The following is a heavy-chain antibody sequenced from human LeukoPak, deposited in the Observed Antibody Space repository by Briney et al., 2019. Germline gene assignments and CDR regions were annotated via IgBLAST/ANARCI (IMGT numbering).Heavy chain of an antibody. D-gene: IGHD3-22*01. V-gene: IGHV1-8*01. Sequence: ASVKVSCKASGYTFTSYDINWVRQATGQGLEWMGWMNPNSGNTGYAQKFQGRVTMTRNTSISTAYMELSSLRSEDTAVYYCARALGSQTSGYYDSSGYTFDYWGQGTLVTVSS. CDR3: ARALGSQTSGYYDSSGYTFDY. CDR2: MNPNSGNT. CDR1: GYTFTSYD. J-gene: IGHJ4*02.